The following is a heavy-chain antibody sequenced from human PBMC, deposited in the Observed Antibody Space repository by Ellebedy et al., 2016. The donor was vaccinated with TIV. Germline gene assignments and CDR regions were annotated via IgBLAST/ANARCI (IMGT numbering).Heavy chain of an antibody. Sequence: MPSETLSLTCTVSDGSISNYFWNWIRQPPGKGLEWIGYIYNTGTTNYNPSLKSRGTLSVDTSKNQFSLKLSSVTAADTAVYYCARSNYEILTGYDNGLDYWGQGTLVTVSS. J-gene: IGHJ4*02. CDR2: IYNTGTT. CDR3: ARSNYEILTGYDNGLDY. D-gene: IGHD3-9*01. V-gene: IGHV4-59*01. CDR1: DGSISNYF.